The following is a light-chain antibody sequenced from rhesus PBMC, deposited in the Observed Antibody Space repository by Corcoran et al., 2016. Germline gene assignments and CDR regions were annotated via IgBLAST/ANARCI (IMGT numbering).Light chain of an antibody. CDR3: PQHHSYPWT. CDR1: QGIGSW. Sequence: DIQVTQSPSSLSASVGDRVTITCQASQGIGSWLAWSQQKPGKTPKILIYAASSLQRGVPSRLSGGGFGTDFTLPISSLQPEDFATYYCPQHHSYPWTFGQGTKVDIK. J-gene: IGKJ1*01. V-gene: IGKV1-33*02. CDR2: AAS.